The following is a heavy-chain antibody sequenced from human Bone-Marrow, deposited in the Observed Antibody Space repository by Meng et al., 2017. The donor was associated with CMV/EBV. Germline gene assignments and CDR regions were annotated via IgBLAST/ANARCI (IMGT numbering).Heavy chain of an antibody. CDR2: INPSGGGT. CDR1: GYTFTSYY. V-gene: IGHV1-46*01. CDR3: ARDGIAAANYYYGMDV. J-gene: IGHJ6*02. Sequence: ASVKVSCKASGYTFTSYYMHWVRQAPGQGLEWMGIINPSGGGTSYAQKFQGRVTMTRDTSTSTVYMELSSLRSEDTAVYYCARDGIAAANYYYGMDVWGQGTTVTVSS. D-gene: IGHD6-13*01.